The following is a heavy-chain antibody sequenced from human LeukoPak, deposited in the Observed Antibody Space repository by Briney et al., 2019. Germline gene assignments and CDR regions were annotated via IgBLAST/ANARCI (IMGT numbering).Heavy chain of an antibody. J-gene: IGHJ3*02. CDR1: GFTFSSYA. CDR2: ISYEGTNK. CDR3: ARDRPDAFDI. Sequence: GGSLRLSCAASGFTFSSYAMHWVRQAPGKGPEWVAAISYEGTNKNYAHSVKGRFTISRDNSKNTLYLQMNSLRAEDTAVYYCARDRPDAFDIWGQGTMVTVSS. V-gene: IGHV3-30*01.